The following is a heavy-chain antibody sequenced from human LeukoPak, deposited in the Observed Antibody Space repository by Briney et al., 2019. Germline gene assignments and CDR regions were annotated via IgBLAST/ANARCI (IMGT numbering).Heavy chain of an antibody. V-gene: IGHV3-23*01. CDR1: GFSLSSYA. J-gene: IGHJ4*02. CDR2: TSSSDSGT. D-gene: IGHD6-13*01. CDR3: AKDEYSSSPWGFYYFDY. Sequence: GASLRLSCAASGFSLSSYAMSWVRQAPGKGLEWVSATSSSDSGTYYADSVRGRFTISRDNSKNTLYLHMKSLRAEDTAVYYCAKDEYSSSPWGFYYFDYWGQGTLVSVSS.